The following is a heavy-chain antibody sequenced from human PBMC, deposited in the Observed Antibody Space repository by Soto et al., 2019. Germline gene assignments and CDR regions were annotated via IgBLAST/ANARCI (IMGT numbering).Heavy chain of an antibody. CDR1: GGSISSYY. CDR3: ARGGTIFGVVI. Sequence: SETLSLTCTVSGGSISSYYWSWIRQPPGKGPEWIGYMYYSGSPNYNPSLKSRVTISVDTSKNQFSLKLTSVTAADTAVYYCARGGTIFGVVIWGQGTLVTVSA. V-gene: IGHV4-59*01. CDR2: MYYSGSP. J-gene: IGHJ4*02. D-gene: IGHD3-3*01.